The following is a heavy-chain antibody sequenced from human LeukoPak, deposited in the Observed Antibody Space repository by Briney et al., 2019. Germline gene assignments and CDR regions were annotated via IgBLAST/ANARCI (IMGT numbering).Heavy chain of an antibody. CDR2: MNPNSGNT. Sequence: GASVTVSFKASGYTFTSYDINWVGQAAGQGGEWMGWMNPNSGNTGYAQKFQGRVTITRNTSMSTAYMELSSLRSEDTAVYYCARRTIAAAGSDFDYWGQGTLVTVSS. CDR3: ARRTIAAAGSDFDY. V-gene: IGHV1-8*01. D-gene: IGHD6-13*01. CDR1: GYTFTSYD. J-gene: IGHJ4*02.